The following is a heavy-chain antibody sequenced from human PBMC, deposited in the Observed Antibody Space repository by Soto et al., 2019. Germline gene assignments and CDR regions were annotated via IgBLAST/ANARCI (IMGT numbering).Heavy chain of an antibody. D-gene: IGHD2-21*02. Sequence: PSETLSLTCAVYGGSFSGYYWSWIRQPPGKGLEWIGEINHSGSTNYNPSLKSRVTISVDTSKNQFSLKLSSVTAADTAVYYCARGHPRRYCGGDCPTDWGQGTLVTVSS. V-gene: IGHV4-34*01. CDR1: GGSFSGYY. J-gene: IGHJ4*02. CDR3: ARGHPRRYCGGDCPTD. CDR2: INHSGST.